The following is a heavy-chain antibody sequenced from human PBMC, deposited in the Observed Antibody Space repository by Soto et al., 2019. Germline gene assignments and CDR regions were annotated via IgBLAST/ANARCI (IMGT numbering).Heavy chain of an antibody. CDR2: ISGSGGST. Sequence: PGGSLRLSCAASGSTFSSYAMSWVRQAPGKGLEWVSAISGSGGSTYYADSVKGRFTISRDSVKNSVYLQMNNLTADDTGVYYCARGGGGGLFDPWGQGSLVTVSS. CDR3: ARGGGGGLFDP. CDR1: GSTFSSYA. J-gene: IGHJ5*02. D-gene: IGHD2-21*01. V-gene: IGHV3-23*01.